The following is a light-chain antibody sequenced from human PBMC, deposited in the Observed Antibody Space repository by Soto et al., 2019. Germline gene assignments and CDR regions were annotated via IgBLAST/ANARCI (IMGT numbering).Light chain of an antibody. CDR2: WAS. V-gene: IGKV4-1*01. Sequence: DIVMTQSPDSLAVSLGERATINYKSSQSVLYSSNNKNYLAWYQQKPGQPPKLLIYWASTRESGVPDRFSGSGSGTDFTLTISSLQAEDVAVYYCQQYYSRTFGQGTKVEIK. CDR1: QSVLYSSNNKNY. J-gene: IGKJ1*01. CDR3: QQYYSRT.